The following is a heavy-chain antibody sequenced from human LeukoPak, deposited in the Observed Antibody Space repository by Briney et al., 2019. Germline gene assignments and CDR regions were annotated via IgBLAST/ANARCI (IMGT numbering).Heavy chain of an antibody. CDR1: GFRSSDC. V-gene: IGHV3-48*01. J-gene: IGHJ4*02. D-gene: IGHD5-24*01. Sequence: GGSLRLSCAASGFRSSDCMNWVRQAPGKGLEWISYIGISSGNTNYADSVKGRFTISGDKAKNSLYLQMNSLRVEDTAVYYCARDYKYAFDNWGQGTLVTVSS. CDR3: ARDYKYAFDN. CDR2: IGISSGNT.